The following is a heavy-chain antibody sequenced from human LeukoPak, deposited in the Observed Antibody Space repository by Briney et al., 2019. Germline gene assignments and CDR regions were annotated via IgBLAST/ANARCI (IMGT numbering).Heavy chain of an antibody. CDR3: ARGDGPYEGFGGANAGYFDY. Sequence: ASVKVSCKASGYTFTSYYMHWVRQAPGQGLEWMGIINPSGGTTSYAQKFQGRVTSYAQKFQGRVTMTRDTSTSTVYMELSSLRSEDTAVYYCARGDGPYEGFGGANAGYFDYWGQGTLVTVSS. J-gene: IGHJ4*02. V-gene: IGHV1-46*01. CDR1: GYTFTSYY. D-gene: IGHD4/OR15-4a*01. CDR2: INPSGGTT.